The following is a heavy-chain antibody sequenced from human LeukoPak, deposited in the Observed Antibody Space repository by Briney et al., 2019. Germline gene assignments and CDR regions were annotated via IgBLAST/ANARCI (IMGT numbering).Heavy chain of an antibody. CDR1: GFSLSSYG. V-gene: IGHV3-30*03. D-gene: IGHD1-1*01. J-gene: IGHJ6*02. CDR3: ARDGTSYGMDV. Sequence: TGGSLRLSCAASGFSLSSYGMHWVRQPPGKGLEWVAVISYDGSNKYYADSVKGRFTISRDNSQNTVYLQMNSLRGEDTAVYYCARDGTSYGMDVWGQGTTVTVSS. CDR2: ISYDGSNK.